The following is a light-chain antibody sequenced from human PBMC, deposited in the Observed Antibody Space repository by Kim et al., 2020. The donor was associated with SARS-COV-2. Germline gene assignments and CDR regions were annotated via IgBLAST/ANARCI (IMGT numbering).Light chain of an antibody. V-gene: IGKV3-15*01. CDR1: QSVSNN. CDR3: QQHNNWPLT. J-gene: IGKJ4*01. Sequence: EIVMTQSPATLSVSQGERVTLSCRASQSVSNNLGWYQQKPGQVPRLVIYGASTRATGIPARFSGSGSGTEFTLTISSLQSEDFAVYYCQQHNNWPLTFGGGTKVDIK. CDR2: GAS.